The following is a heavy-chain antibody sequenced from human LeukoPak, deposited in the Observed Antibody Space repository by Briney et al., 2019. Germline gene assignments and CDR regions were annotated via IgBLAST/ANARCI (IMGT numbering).Heavy chain of an antibody. CDR1: GGSISSHY. CDR2: IYYSGST. V-gene: IGHV4-59*11. J-gene: IGHJ4*02. Sequence: SETLSLTCTVSGGSISSHYWSWIRQPPGKGLEWIGYIYYSGSTNYNPSLKSRVTISVDTSNNQFSLKLSSVTAADTAVYYCARGGYSGCDYWGQGTLVTVSS. D-gene: IGHD5-12*01. CDR3: ARGGYSGCDY.